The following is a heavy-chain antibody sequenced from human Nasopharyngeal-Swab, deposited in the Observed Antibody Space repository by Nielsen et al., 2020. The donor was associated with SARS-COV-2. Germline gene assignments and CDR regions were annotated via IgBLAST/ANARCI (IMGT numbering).Heavy chain of an antibody. CDR3: ARGYTGIYSGTYLSYFDY. V-gene: IGHV3-9*01. CDR2: INWNSENI. CDR1: GFSFADHA. D-gene: IGHD1-26*01. Sequence: SLKISCAASGFSFADHAMQWVRQAPGKGLEWVSGINWNSENIGYADSVKGRFTISRDNAKNSLYLQMNSLRADDTAFYYCARGYTGIYSGTYLSYFDYWGQGILVTVSS. J-gene: IGHJ4*02.